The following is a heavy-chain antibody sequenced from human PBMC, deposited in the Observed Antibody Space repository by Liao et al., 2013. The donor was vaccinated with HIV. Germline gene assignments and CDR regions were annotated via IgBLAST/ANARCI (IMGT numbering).Heavy chain of an antibody. J-gene: IGHJ6*03. CDR2: MSTSGST. D-gene: IGHD3-10*01. CDR1: GGSISSYY. CDR3: GRLGQPSGDVYTGGYYYMDV. Sequence: QVQLQESGPGLVKPSETLSLTCTVSGGSISSYYWTWIRQPAGKGLEWVGRMSTSGSTDYNPSLKSRVTMSIDTSRNQFSLNVNSVTAADTAVYYCGRLGQPSGDVYTGGYYYMDVWGKGTTVTVSS. V-gene: IGHV4-4*07.